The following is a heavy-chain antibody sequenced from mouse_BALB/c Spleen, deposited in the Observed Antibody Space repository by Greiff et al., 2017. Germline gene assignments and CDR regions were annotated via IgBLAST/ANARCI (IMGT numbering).Heavy chain of an antibody. CDR3: ARNYRYDRGYYFDY. CDR1: GYTFTDYA. J-gene: IGHJ2*01. CDR2: ISTYYGDA. Sequence: QVQLKESGAELVRPGVSVKISCKGSGYTFTDYAMHWVKQSHAKSLEWIGVISTYYGDASYNQKFKGKATMTVDKSSSTAYMELARLTSEDSAIYYCARNYRYDRGYYFDYWGQGTTLTVSS. D-gene: IGHD2-14*01. V-gene: IGHV1S137*01.